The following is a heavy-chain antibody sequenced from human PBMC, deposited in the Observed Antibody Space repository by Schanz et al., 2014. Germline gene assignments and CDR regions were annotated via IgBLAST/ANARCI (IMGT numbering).Heavy chain of an antibody. Sequence: EVRLVESGGGLVEPGGSLRLSCAVSRFTVRSNYMSWVRQAPGKGLEWVSSISDSGDSAFYADSVRGRFTISRDNSKNTLSLQMNSLRAEDTAVYYCVKRGAEVGSNFFHRWGHGTLVSVSS. CDR2: ISDSGDSA. J-gene: IGHJ4*01. CDR1: RFTVRSNY. D-gene: IGHD3-10*01. CDR3: VKRGAEVGSNFFHR. V-gene: IGHV3-23*04.